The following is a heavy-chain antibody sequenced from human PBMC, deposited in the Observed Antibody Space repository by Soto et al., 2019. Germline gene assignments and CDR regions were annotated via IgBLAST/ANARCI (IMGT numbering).Heavy chain of an antibody. V-gene: IGHV1-69*12. Sequence: QVQLVQSGAEVKKPGSSVKVSCKASGGTFSSYAISWVRQAPGQGLEWMGGIIPIFGTANYAQKFQGRVTTTADECPSTAYMEPSRLRSEDKAVYYGAGDQGRVAVAGRSPYWYFDLWGRGTLVTASS. CDR1: GGTFSSYA. CDR3: AGDQGRVAVAGRSPYWYFDL. J-gene: IGHJ2*01. D-gene: IGHD6-19*01. CDR2: IIPIFGTA.